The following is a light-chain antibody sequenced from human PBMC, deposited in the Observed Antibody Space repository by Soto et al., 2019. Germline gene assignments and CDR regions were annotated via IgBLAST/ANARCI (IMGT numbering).Light chain of an antibody. CDR3: EQYNNWPPWT. J-gene: IGKJ1*01. V-gene: IGKV3-15*01. Sequence: EIVMTQSPATLSLSPGERATLSGRARQRVSSNLAWYQQKPGQAPRLLIYGASTRATGIPATFSASGSGTEFSLGISSLLSEDFPVYDFEQYNNWPPWTVAQGPKVEI. CDR1: QRVSSN. CDR2: GAS.